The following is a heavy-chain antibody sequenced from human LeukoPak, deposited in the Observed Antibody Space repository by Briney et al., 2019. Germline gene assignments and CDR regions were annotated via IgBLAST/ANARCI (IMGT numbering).Heavy chain of an antibody. J-gene: IGHJ4*02. CDR3: ARASSGRYFAFIDY. CDR2: INQDASEK. CDR1: GFTFSSYS. V-gene: IGHV3-7*01. Sequence: GGSLRLSCAASGFTFSSYSMNWVRQAPGKGLEWVASINQDASEKYYVDSVKGRFTISRDNAKNSLYLQINSLRVEDTAVYYCARASSGRYFAFIDYWGQGILVTVSS. D-gene: IGHD1-26*01.